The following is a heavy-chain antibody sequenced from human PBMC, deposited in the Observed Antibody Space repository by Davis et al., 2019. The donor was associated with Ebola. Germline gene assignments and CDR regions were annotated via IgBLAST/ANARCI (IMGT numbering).Heavy chain of an antibody. CDR1: GFTFSDYY. Sequence: GESLKISCAASGFTFSDYYMSWIRQAPGKGLEWVSFISFSGNTIYYADSVKGRFTISRDNSKNTLYLQMNSLRAEDTAVYYCAKGAGMDTWGQGTLVTVSS. V-gene: IGHV3-11*04. J-gene: IGHJ4*02. CDR3: AKGAGMDT. D-gene: IGHD5-18*01. CDR2: ISFSGNTI.